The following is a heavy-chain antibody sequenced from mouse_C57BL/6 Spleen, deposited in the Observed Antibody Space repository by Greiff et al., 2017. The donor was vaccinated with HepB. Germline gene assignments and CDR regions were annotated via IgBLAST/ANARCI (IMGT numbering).Heavy chain of an antibody. CDR1: GYSITSGYD. CDR2: ISYSGST. V-gene: IGHV3-1*01. J-gene: IGHJ3*01. D-gene: IGHD3-2*02. Sequence: EVKLQESGPGMVKPSQSLSLTCTVTGYSITSGYDWHWIRHFPGNKLEWMGYISYSGSTNYNPSLKSRISITHDTSKNHFFLKLNSVTTEDTATYYCARGGSSGYGTWFAYWGQGTLVTVSA. CDR3: ARGGSSGYGTWFAY.